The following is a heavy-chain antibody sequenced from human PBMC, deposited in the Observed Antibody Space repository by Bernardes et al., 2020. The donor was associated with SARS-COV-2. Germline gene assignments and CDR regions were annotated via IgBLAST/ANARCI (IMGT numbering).Heavy chain of an antibody. V-gene: IGHV3-53*01. Sequence: GSLRIPCAAPGFTGSGNYMSWGRPAPGKGVGWVSVTYSGGTTYYRDPVKGRFTVSRDNSKNTLYLQMNSLGAEDTAVYYCARAPPKVVAGFGGYYYYGMDDWGQGTTVTVSS. J-gene: IGHJ6*02. CDR3: ARAPPKVVAGFGGYYYYGMDD. CDR2: TYSGGTT. CDR1: GFTGSGNY. D-gene: IGHD6-19*01.